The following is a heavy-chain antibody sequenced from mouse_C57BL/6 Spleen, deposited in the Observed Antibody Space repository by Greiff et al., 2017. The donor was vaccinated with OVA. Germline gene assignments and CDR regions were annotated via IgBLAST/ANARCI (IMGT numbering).Heavy chain of an antibody. V-gene: IGHV3-6*01. J-gene: IGHJ3*01. CDR1: GYSITSGYY. D-gene: IGHD3-2*02. CDR2: ISYDGSN. Sequence: EVKLVESGPGLVKPSQSLSLTCSVTGYSITSGYYWNWIRQFPGNKLEWMGYISYDGSNNYNPSLKNRISITRDTSKNQFFLKLNSVTTEDTATYYCAREETAQDLWFAYWGQGTLVTVSA. CDR3: AREETAQDLWFAY.